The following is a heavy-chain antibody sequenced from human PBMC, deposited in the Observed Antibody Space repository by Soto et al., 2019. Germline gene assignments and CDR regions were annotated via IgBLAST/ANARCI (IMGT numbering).Heavy chain of an antibody. CDR1: GGSVSNKTYY. Sequence: SETLSLTCPVSGGSVSNKTYYWSWIRQPPGKRLEWIGYVYYSGTANYNPSLKSRVTISVDLSKNQFSLRLSSVTTADTALYYCARTTAVPNTLRSRYFFDYWGQGTLVTVSS. J-gene: IGHJ4*02. V-gene: IGHV4-61*01. CDR3: ARTTAVPNTLRSRYFFDY. CDR2: VYYSGTA. D-gene: IGHD4-17*01.